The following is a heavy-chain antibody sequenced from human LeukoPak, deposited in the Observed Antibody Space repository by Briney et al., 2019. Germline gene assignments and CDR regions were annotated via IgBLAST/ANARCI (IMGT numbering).Heavy chain of an antibody. V-gene: IGHV3-23*01. Sequence: GGSLRLSCAASGFTFKSYAMTWVRQAPGKGLEWVSTISSSGGGTFYADSVKGRFTISRDNSKNTLYLQMNSLRAEDTAVYYCARDPRCSSMSCYRSSFYGMDVWGQGTTVTVPS. CDR2: ISSSGGGT. D-gene: IGHD2-2*01. CDR3: ARDPRCSSMSCYRSSFYGMDV. CDR1: GFTFKSYA. J-gene: IGHJ6*02.